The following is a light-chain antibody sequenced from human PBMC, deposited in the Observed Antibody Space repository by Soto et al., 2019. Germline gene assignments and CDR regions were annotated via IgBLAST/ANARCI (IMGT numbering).Light chain of an antibody. CDR3: SSYTSSSTLDYV. CDR1: SSDVGGYNY. J-gene: IGLJ1*01. V-gene: IGLV2-14*01. CDR2: EVS. Sequence: QSVLTQPASVSGSPGQSIAISCTGTSSDVGGYNYVSWYQQHPGKAPKLMIYEVSNRPSGVSNRFSGSKSANTASLTISGLQAEDEADYYCSSYTSSSTLDYVFGTGTRSPS.